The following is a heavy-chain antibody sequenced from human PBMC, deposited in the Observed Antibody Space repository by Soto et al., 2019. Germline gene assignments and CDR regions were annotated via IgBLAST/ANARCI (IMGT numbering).Heavy chain of an antibody. J-gene: IGHJ4*02. CDR3: SRVGGYYGDYPNFDY. V-gene: IGHV4-59*01. D-gene: IGHD4-17*01. CDR1: GSRLCPYY. CDR2: VYYSGST. Sequence: WETLSLTCIVSGSRLCPYYWTWIRQPPGKGLEWIGNVYYSGSTNYNPSLKSRVTMSVDRSRNQFSLRLTSVTSADTAVYFCSRVGGYYGDYPNFDYRDQGSRVTVAT.